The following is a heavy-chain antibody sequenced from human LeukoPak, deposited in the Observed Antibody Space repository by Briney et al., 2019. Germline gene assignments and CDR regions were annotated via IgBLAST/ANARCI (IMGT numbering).Heavy chain of an antibody. CDR3: ARSTMGARRKYDY. CDR2: LNPNSGNT. CDR1: GDTFTTYD. V-gene: IGHV1-8*01. Sequence: ASVKVSCKASGDTFTTYDVNWVRQATGQGLEWMGWLNPNSGNTGYVQKFQRRVTMTMNTSISTAYMELTSLTSEDTAVYYCARSTMGARRKYDYWGQGTLVTVSS. D-gene: IGHD1-26*01. J-gene: IGHJ4*02.